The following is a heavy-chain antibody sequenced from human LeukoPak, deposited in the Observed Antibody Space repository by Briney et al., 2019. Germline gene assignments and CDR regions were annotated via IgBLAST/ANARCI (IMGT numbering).Heavy chain of an antibody. V-gene: IGHV3-30*02. CDR3: AKDLLAGHYYDSSGYYPSFHF. J-gene: IGHJ4*02. D-gene: IGHD3-22*01. CDR1: RFTFSSYG. Sequence: GGSLRLSCVASRFTFSSYGMHWVRQAPGKGLEWVAFIRYDGTNKYYVDSVKDRFTMSRDNSKNTLYLQMNSLRAEDTAVYYCAKDLLAGHYYDSSGYYPSFHFWGQGTLVTVSS. CDR2: IRYDGTNK.